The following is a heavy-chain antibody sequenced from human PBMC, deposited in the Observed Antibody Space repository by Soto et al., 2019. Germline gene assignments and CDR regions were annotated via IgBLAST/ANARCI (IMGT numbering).Heavy chain of an antibody. CDR3: ARERRWEPLLY. CDR2: VSAYNRNT. CDR1: GYTFSNNG. D-gene: IGHD1-26*01. V-gene: IGHV1-18*01. J-gene: IGHJ4*02. Sequence: QVQLVQSGPEVKKPGASVKVSCKGSGYTFSNNGVTWVRQAPGQGLERLGWVSAYNRNTDYAQKFEDRATMTIDTSTNTAYLELRGLTPDDTAVYYCARERRWEPLLYWGQGTL.